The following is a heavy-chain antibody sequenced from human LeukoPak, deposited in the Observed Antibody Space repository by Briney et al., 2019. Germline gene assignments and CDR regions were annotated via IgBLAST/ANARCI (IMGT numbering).Heavy chain of an antibody. CDR1: GFTLSSYA. J-gene: IGHJ4*02. CDR2: ISGSGGST. D-gene: IGHD2-2*01. V-gene: IGHV3-23*01. CDR3: AKDGRYQLLAK. Sequence: GGSLRLSCAASGFTLSSYAMSWVRQAPGKGLEWVSAISGSGGSTYYADSVKGRFTISRDNSKNTLYLQMNSLRAEDTAVYYCAKDGRYQLLAKWGQGTLVTVSS.